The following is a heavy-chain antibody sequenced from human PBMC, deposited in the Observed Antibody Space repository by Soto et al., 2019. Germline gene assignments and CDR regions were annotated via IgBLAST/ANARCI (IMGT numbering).Heavy chain of an antibody. D-gene: IGHD4-17*01. J-gene: IGHJ4*02. Sequence: EVQLVESGGGLVQPGRSLRLSCVASGFTADDYAMHWVRQAPGKGLEWVSGISSNSDTIDYADSVKGRFTISRDNAKNSLFLQLNSLRPEYTGLYYCAKDLKWCRMTTMRYFDSWGQGTLVTVSS. CDR2: ISSNSDTI. CDR1: GFTADDYA. V-gene: IGHV3-9*02. CDR3: AKDLKWCRMTTMRYFDS.